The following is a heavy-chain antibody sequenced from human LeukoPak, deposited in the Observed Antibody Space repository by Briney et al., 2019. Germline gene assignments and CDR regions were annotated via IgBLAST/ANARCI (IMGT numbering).Heavy chain of an antibody. J-gene: IGHJ4*02. V-gene: IGHV3-53*01. CDR1: GFTVSSNY. D-gene: IGHD4-17*01. CDR2: IYSGGST. CDR3: ARTGGYYGYYFDY. Sequence: GGSLRLSCAASGFTVSSNYMSWVRQAPGKGLEWVSVIYSGGSTYYADSAKGRFTISRDNSKNTLYLQMNSLRAEDTAVYYCARTGGYYGYYFDYWGQGTLVTVSS.